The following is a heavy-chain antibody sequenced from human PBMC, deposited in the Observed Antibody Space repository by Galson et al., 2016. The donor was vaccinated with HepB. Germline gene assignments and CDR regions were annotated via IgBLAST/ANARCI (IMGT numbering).Heavy chain of an antibody. CDR3: AKNSYSSAWYPDY. D-gene: IGHD6-19*01. CDR1: GFTFSTYA. CDR2: ISDNGGRT. Sequence: SLRLSCADSGFTFSTYAMNWVRQAPGKGLEWVSSISDNGGRTYYTDSVMGRFTISRDNSKNTVYLQMNSLSAEDTAVYYCAKNSYSSAWYPDYWGQGTLVTVSS. V-gene: IGHV3-23*01. J-gene: IGHJ4*02.